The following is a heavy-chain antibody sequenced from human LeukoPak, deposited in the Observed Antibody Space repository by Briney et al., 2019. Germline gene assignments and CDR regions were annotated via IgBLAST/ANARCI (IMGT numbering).Heavy chain of an antibody. D-gene: IGHD3-9*01. CDR1: GGSISSSSYY. Sequence: PSETLSLTCTVSGGSISSSSYYWGWIRQPPGKGLEWIGSIYYSGSTYYNPSLKSRVTISVDTSKNQFSLKLSSVTAADTAVYYCARGDILTGYQEALDYWGQGILVIVSS. J-gene: IGHJ4*02. CDR2: IYYSGST. V-gene: IGHV4-39*07. CDR3: ARGDILTGYQEALDY.